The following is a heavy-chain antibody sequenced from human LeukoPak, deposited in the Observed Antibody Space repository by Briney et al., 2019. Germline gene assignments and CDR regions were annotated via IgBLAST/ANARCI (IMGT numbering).Heavy chain of an antibody. J-gene: IGHJ6*03. CDR3: ARNQNDFWSGYFSYYMDV. Sequence: PSETLSLTCTVSGGSISSYYWSWIRQPPGKGLEWIGYIYYSGSTNYNPSLKSRVTISVDTSKNQFSLKLSSVTAADTAVYYCARNQNDFWSGYFSYYMDVWGKGTTVTVSS. CDR2: IYYSGST. D-gene: IGHD3-3*01. CDR1: GGSISSYY. V-gene: IGHV4-59*01.